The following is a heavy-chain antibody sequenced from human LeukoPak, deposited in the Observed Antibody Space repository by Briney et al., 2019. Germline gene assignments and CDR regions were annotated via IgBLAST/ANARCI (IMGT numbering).Heavy chain of an antibody. CDR3: ARDSRSIAVSKGGLDY. Sequence: GGSLRLSCAASGFTFSSYSMHWVRQAPGEGLEWVSSISIRMSKNYSDSVKGRFTISRDNAKNSLALQMDSVRDEDTAVYYCARDSRSIAVSKGGLDYWGQGTLVTVSS. V-gene: IGHV3-21*01. D-gene: IGHD6-6*01. J-gene: IGHJ4*02. CDR1: GFTFSSYS. CDR2: ISIRMSK.